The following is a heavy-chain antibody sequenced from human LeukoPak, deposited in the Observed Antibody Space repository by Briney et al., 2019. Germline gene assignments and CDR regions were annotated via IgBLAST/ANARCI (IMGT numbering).Heavy chain of an antibody. Sequence: GGSLRLSCAASGFAFSSYAITWVRQAPGKGLEWVSAISGSGGSTYYADSVKGRFTVSRDNSENTLLLQMNSLRAEDTAMYYCAKDTDVVVPEYFQYWGQGTLVTVSS. D-gene: IGHD2-15*01. J-gene: IGHJ1*01. CDR2: ISGSGGST. V-gene: IGHV3-23*01. CDR3: AKDTDVVVPEYFQY. CDR1: GFAFSSYA.